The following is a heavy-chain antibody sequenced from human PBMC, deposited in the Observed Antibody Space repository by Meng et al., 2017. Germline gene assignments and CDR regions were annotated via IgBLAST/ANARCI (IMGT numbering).Heavy chain of an antibody. CDR1: GGSISSSSYY. Sequence: SETLSLTCTVSGGSISSSSYYWGWIRQPPGKGLEWIGSIYYSGSTYYNPSLKSRVTISVDTSKNQFSLKLSSVTAADTAVYYCARDATATVHYFDYWGQGTLVTVSS. D-gene: IGHD5-18*01. CDR2: IYYSGST. V-gene: IGHV4-39*07. J-gene: IGHJ4*02. CDR3: ARDATATVHYFDY.